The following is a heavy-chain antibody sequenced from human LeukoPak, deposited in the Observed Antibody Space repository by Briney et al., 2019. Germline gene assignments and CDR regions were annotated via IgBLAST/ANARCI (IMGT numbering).Heavy chain of an antibody. CDR1: GGSFSGYY. CDR3: ARGRWPNKWKDAPQEFDP. D-gene: IGHD1-20*01. J-gene: IGHJ5*02. V-gene: IGHV4-34*01. CDR2: INHSGST. Sequence: PSETLSLTCAVSGGSFSGYYWSWIRQAPGKGLEWIGEINHSGSTNYNPSLKSRVTMSVDTSKNHFFLDLSSVTAADTAVYYCARGRWPNKWKDAPQEFDPWGQGTLVTVST.